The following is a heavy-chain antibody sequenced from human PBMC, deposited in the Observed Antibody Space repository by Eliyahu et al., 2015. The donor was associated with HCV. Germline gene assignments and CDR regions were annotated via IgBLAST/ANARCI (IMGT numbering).Heavy chain of an antibody. D-gene: IGHD4-23*01. CDR2: INHXXST. CDR3: ARGNRWLMT. Sequence: QVHLQQWGKGLLKPSETLSLXCVVXGGSFTNYYXNWIRXAPGKGPEWXGEINHXXSTQYKASLKSRLTLTLDKSKNEFALKMTSVTAADTAIYYCARGNRWLMTWGQGTLVTVSS. CDR1: GGSFTNYY. J-gene: IGHJ5*01. V-gene: IGHV4-34*01.